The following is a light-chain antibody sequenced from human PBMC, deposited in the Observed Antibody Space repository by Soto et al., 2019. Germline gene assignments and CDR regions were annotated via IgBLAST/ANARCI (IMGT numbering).Light chain of an antibody. CDR2: GAS. CDR3: QQYGSSRT. Sequence: EIVLTQSPGTLSLSPGERATLSCRASESVSNNYLAWYQQKLGQAPRLLIYGASSRATGIPDRFSGSGSGTDFTLTISRLEPEDFAVYYCQQYGSSRTFGQGTKVE. V-gene: IGKV3-20*01. CDR1: ESVSNNY. J-gene: IGKJ1*01.